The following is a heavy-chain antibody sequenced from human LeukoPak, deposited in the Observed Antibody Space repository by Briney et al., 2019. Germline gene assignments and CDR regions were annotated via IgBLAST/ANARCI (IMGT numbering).Heavy chain of an antibody. CDR2: INPYNGGK. V-gene: IGHV1-2*02. CDR1: GYRFTDYY. Sequence: ASVKVSCKTSGYRFTDYYLHWVRQAPGQGPEWMGFINPYNGGKHSAQAFQGRVTLTWDTSISTAYMELSDLTPHDTALYYCARDRSNWAFHYWGQGTLVTVSS. CDR3: ARDRSNWAFHY. J-gene: IGHJ4*02. D-gene: IGHD1-1*01.